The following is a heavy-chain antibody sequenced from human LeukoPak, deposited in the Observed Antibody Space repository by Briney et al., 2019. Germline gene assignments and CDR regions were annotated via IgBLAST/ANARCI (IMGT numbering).Heavy chain of an antibody. CDR2: ISYDGSNK. CDR3: AKRSIHGDYVSYYYYGMDV. V-gene: IGHV3-30*18. D-gene: IGHD4-17*01. CDR1: GFTFSSYG. Sequence: GGSLRLSCAASGFTFSSYGMHWVRQAPGKGLEWVAVISYDGSNKYYADSVKGRFTISRDNSKNTLYLQMNSLRAEDTAVYYCAKRSIHGDYVSYYYYGMDVWGQGTTVTVSS. J-gene: IGHJ6*02.